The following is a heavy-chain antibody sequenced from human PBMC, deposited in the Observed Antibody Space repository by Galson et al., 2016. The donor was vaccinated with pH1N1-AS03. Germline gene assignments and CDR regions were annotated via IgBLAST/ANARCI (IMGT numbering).Heavy chain of an antibody. CDR1: GYILSDYA. Sequence: SVKVSCKASGYILSDYAMQWVRQAPGHRLEWMAWINAGNGNTKYSQNFQGRVTIIRDISASTAYMELSNLKSEDTAVYYCARGIYMVVDCWSAYYPHGMDVWGQGTTVTVSS. CDR3: ARGIYMVVDCWSAYYPHGMDV. D-gene: IGHD3-3*01. CDR2: INAGNGNT. V-gene: IGHV1-3*01. J-gene: IGHJ6*02.